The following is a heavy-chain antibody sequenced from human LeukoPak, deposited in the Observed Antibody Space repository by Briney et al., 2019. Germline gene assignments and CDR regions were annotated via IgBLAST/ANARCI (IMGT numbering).Heavy chain of an antibody. Sequence: SQTLSLTCAISGDSVSSNSAAWNWIRQSPSRGLEWLGRTYYRSKWYNDYAVSVKSRITINPDTSKNQFSLQLNSLTPEDTAVYYCARDRSPSRIQLWSPNWFDPWGQGTLVTVSS. J-gene: IGHJ5*02. CDR2: TYYRSKWYN. CDR1: GDSVSSNSAA. CDR3: ARDRSPSRIQLWSPNWFDP. V-gene: IGHV6-1*01. D-gene: IGHD5-18*01.